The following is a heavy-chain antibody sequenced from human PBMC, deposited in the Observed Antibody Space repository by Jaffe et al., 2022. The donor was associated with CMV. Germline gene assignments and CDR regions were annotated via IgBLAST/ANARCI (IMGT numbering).Heavy chain of an antibody. J-gene: IGHJ3*02. V-gene: IGHV3-9*01. CDR1: GFTFDDYA. CDR3: AKELVSSGDYVEGRPFDI. D-gene: IGHD4-17*01. CDR2: ISWNSGSI. Sequence: EVQLVESGGGLVQPGRSLRLSCAASGFTFDDYAMHWVRQAPGKGLEWVSGISWNSGSIGYADSVKGRFTISRDNAKNSLYLQMNSLRAEDTALYYCAKELVSSGDYVEGRPFDIWGQGTMVTVSS.